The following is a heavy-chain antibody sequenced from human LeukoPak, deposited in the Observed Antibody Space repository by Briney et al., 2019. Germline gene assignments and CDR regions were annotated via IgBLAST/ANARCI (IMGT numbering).Heavy chain of an antibody. CDR2: IRHDGSYQ. D-gene: IGHD3-22*01. J-gene: IGHJ4*02. V-gene: IGHV3-30*02. CDR1: GFTFSSYG. CDR3: AKNRDSSDYPRDFDF. Sequence: GGSLRLSCAAFGFTFSSYGMHWVRQTPGKRLEWVAFIRHDGSYQQYADSVKGRFTVSRDNSKDMVYLQMNSLRTEDTAVYYYAKNRDSSDYPRDFDFWGQGTLVTVSS.